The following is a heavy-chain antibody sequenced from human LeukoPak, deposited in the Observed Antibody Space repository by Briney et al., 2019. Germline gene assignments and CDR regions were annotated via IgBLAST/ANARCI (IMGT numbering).Heavy chain of an antibody. Sequence: GGSLRLSCAASGFTFSTYAMSWVPQAPGEGLEWVSGLTGGGGGTSYADSVKGRFTISRDNSKNTLYLQMNSLRAEDTAVYYCAKDKGAVTGTFDYWGQGSLVSVSS. CDR3: AKDKGAVTGTFDY. D-gene: IGHD1-14*01. V-gene: IGHV3-23*01. J-gene: IGHJ4*02. CDR2: LTGGGGGT. CDR1: GFTFSTYA.